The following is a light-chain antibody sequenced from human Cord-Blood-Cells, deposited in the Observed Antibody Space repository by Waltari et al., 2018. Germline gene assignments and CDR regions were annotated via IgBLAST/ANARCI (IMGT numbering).Light chain of an antibody. CDR2: RNN. CDR1: SSNIGSNY. CDR3: AAWDDSLSGYV. J-gene: IGLJ1*01. V-gene: IGLV1-47*01. Sequence: QSVLTQPPSASGTLGQRVTISCSGSSSNIGSNYVYWYQQLPGTAPKLLIYRNNQRPSGVPDRFSGSKSGTSASLAISGLRSEDEADYYCAAWDDSLSGYVFGTGTKVTVI.